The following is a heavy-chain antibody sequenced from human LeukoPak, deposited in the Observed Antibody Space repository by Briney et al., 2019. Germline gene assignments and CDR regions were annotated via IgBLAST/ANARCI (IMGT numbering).Heavy chain of an antibody. V-gene: IGHV3-21*01. Sequence: PGGSLRLSCAASGFTFSSYSMNWVRQAPGKGLEWVSSISTSSSYIYYADSVKGRFTISRDNAKNSLYLQMNSLRAEDTAVYYCATKLLEGVPRYYYMDVWGKGTTVTVSS. D-gene: IGHD3-16*01. CDR3: ATKLLEGVPRYYYMDV. CDR2: ISTSSSYI. J-gene: IGHJ6*03. CDR1: GFTFSSYS.